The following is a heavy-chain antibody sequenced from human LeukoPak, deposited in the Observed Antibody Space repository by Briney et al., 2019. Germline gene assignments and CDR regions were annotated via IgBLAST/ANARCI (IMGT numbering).Heavy chain of an antibody. CDR2: IIPIFGTA. CDR3: ARGLDSSSWYPTFDY. D-gene: IGHD6-13*01. J-gene: IGHJ4*02. Sequence: GSSVTVSCKASGGTFSSYAIRWVRQAPGQGLEWMGGIIPIFGTANYAQKFQGRVTITADESTSTAYMELSSLRSEDTAVYYCARGLDSSSWYPTFDYWGQGTLVTVSS. CDR1: GGTFSSYA. V-gene: IGHV1-69*01.